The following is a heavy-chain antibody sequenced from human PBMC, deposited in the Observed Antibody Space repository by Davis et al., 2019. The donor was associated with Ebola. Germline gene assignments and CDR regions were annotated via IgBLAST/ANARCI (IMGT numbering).Heavy chain of an antibody. CDR3: AGKLGGAYNYWAPTFDY. CDR2: IIPMTGPT. Sequence: SVKVSCKAPGFTLNNYGINWVRQAPGQGYQWIGRIIPMTGPTNYAQRLQGRITITADKSTNTAYMEMNSLTSEDTAVYYYAGKLGGAYNYWAPTFDYWGQGTLVTVSS. CDR1: GFTLNNYG. V-gene: IGHV1-69*04. J-gene: IGHJ4*02. D-gene: IGHD5-24*01.